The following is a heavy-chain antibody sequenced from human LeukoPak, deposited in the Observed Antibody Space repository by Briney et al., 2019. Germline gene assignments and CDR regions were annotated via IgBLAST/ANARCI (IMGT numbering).Heavy chain of an antibody. V-gene: IGHV3-30*14. CDR1: GFTLSSYY. CDR3: TGGGGANYYGDYFDY. D-gene: IGHD1-26*01. CDR2: MSYDETTA. Sequence: GGSLRLSCAGSGFTLSSYYMHWVRQAPDKGLEWVAVMSYDETTANYAGSVQGRFTVSRDNSKNTLFLQINSLRAEAMAMYFFTGGGGANYYGDYFDYWSQGTLVTVSS. J-gene: IGHJ4*02.